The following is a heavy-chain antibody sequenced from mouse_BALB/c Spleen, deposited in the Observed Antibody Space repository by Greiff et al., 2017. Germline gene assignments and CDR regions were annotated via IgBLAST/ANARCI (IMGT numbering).Heavy chain of an antibody. CDR1: GFTFSSYT. Sequence: EVQRVESGGGLVQPGGSLKLSCAASGFTFSSYTMSWVRQTPEKRLEWVAYISNGGGSTYYPDTVKGRFTISRDNAKNTLYLQMSSLKSEDTAMYYCARHNYGSYYAMDYWGQGTSVTVSS. V-gene: IGHV5-12-2*01. D-gene: IGHD1-2*01. CDR3: ARHNYGSYYAMDY. J-gene: IGHJ4*01. CDR2: ISNGGGST.